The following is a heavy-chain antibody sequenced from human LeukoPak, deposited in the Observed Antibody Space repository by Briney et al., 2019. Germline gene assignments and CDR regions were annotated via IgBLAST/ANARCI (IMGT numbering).Heavy chain of an antibody. V-gene: IGHV1-2*02. Sequence: ASVKVSCKASGYTFTGYYMHWVRQAPGQGLEWMGWINPNSGGTNYAQKLQGRVTMTTDTSTSTAYMELRSLRSDDTAVYYCARDVGYYYDSSGYGARFDPWGQGTLVTVSS. J-gene: IGHJ5*02. CDR3: ARDVGYYYDSSGYGARFDP. D-gene: IGHD3-22*01. CDR1: GYTFTGYY. CDR2: INPNSGGT.